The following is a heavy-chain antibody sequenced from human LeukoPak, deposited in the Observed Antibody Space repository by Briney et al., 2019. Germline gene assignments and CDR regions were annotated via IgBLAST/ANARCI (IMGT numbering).Heavy chain of an antibody. CDR3: ATFDYLADYFQH. D-gene: IGHD3-9*01. CDR1: GFTFSNYA. CDR2: ISDSDDST. J-gene: IGHJ1*01. V-gene: IGHV3-23*01. Sequence: GGSLRLSCAASGFTFSNYAMSWVRQAPGKGLEWVSAISDSDDSTFYADAVKGRFTVSRDNSKNTLYLQMNSPRVEDTAVYYCATFDYLADYFQHWGHGTLVIVSS.